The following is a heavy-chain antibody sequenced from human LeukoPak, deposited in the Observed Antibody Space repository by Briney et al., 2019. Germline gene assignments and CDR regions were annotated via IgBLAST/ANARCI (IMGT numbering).Heavy chain of an antibody. D-gene: IGHD3-10*01. J-gene: IGHJ4*02. V-gene: IGHV3-30-3*01. CDR2: ISYDGSDK. CDR1: GFTFSSYA. CDR3: ARDTRYGSGSPSFNY. Sequence: GRSLRLSCAASGFTFSSYAIHWVRQAQGKGLEWVAVISYDGSDKYYADSVKGQFTISRDNSKNTLYLQMNSLRAEDTALYYCARDTRYGSGSPSFNYWGQGTLVTVSS.